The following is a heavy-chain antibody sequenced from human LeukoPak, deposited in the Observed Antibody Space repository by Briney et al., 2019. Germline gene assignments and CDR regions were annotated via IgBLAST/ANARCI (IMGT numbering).Heavy chain of an antibody. V-gene: IGHV1-69*01. CDR2: ITPIFGTA. CDR1: GGTFSSYA. Sequence: SVKVSCKASGGTFSSYAISWVRQAPGQGLEWMGGITPIFGTANYAQKFQGRVTITADESTSTAYMELSSLRSEDTAVYYCALGGPFWSGRNWFDPWGQGTLVTVSS. D-gene: IGHD3-3*01. CDR3: ALGGPFWSGRNWFDP. J-gene: IGHJ5*02.